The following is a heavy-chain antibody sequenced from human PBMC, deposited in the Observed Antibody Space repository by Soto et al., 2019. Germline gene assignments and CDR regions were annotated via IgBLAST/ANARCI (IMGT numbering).Heavy chain of an antibody. D-gene: IGHD1-26*01. CDR3: ARDKGSIAGATMFDY. J-gene: IGHJ4*02. CDR1: GDSVSSNIAA. CDR2: TYYRSKWYN. Sequence: PSQTLSVTCAISGDSVSSNIAAWNWIRQSPSRGLEWLGRTYYRSKWYNDYAVSVKSRITINPDTSKNQFSLQLNSVTPEDTAVYYCARDKGSIAGATMFDYWGQGTLVTVSS. V-gene: IGHV6-1*01.